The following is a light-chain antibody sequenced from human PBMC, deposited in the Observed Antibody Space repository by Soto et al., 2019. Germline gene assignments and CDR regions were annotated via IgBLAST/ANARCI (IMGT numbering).Light chain of an antibody. Sequence: QSALTQPASVSGSPGQSITISCTGTTNDVAGYNYVSWYQQHPGKAPKLMISGVSDRPSGVSNRFSGSRSGNTASLTISGLQSEDEAEYYCNSYTTSGTFVFGTGTKLTVL. V-gene: IGLV2-14*01. J-gene: IGLJ1*01. CDR3: NSYTTSGTFV. CDR1: TNDVAGYNY. CDR2: GVS.